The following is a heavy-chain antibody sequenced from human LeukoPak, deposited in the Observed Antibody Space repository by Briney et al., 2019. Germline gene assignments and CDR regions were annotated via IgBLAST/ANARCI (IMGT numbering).Heavy chain of an antibody. V-gene: IGHV3-53*01. CDR1: GFTFSSYG. J-gene: IGHJ4*02. CDR3: AREYSDYYGSGSYSDY. D-gene: IGHD3-10*01. Sequence: GGSLRLSCAASGFTFSSYGMHWVRQAPGKGLEWVSVIYSGGSTYYADSVKGRFTISRDNSKNTLYLQMNSLRAEDTAVYYCAREYSDYYGSGSYSDYWGQGTLVTVSS. CDR2: IYSGGST.